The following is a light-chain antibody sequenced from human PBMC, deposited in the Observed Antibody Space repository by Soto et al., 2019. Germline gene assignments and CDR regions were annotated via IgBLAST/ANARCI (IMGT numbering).Light chain of an antibody. Sequence: EIVLTQSPGTLSLSPGEGAALSCRASQSLSSNSLAWYQHKPGQAPRLLIYGASSKATGVPDRFYGTGSGTDFTLTISSLEPEDFAVYYCQHYHGWPITFGQGTRLEI. CDR3: QHYHGWPIT. J-gene: IGKJ5*01. CDR1: QSLSSNS. CDR2: GAS. V-gene: IGKV3-20*01.